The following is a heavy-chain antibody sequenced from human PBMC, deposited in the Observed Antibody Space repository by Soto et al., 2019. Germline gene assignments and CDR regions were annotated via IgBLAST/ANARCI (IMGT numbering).Heavy chain of an antibody. CDR1: GFSFSSYA. D-gene: IGHD3-9*01. CDR3: AKDKYDILTGYPYYFDY. CDR2: ISGSGGAT. J-gene: IGHJ4*02. Sequence: GFLRLACAASGFSFSSYAMSWVGQAPGKGLEWVSAISGSGGATYYEDSVKGRFTISRDNSKNTLSLQMNSLRAEDTAVYYCAKDKYDILTGYPYYFDYWGQGTLVTVSS. V-gene: IGHV3-23*01.